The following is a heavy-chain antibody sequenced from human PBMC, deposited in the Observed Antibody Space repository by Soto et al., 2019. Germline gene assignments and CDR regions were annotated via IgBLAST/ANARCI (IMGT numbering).Heavy chain of an antibody. D-gene: IGHD3-10*01. CDR2: ISYSGYS. CDR3: ARHGFGPLHGLVDV. V-gene: IGHV4-59*08. Sequence: QVQFQESGPGLVKPSETLSLTCTVSGGSIDNYYCSWFRQPPGKGLEWIGYISYSGYSAYNFSLKRGVTMSMDTSKTQFYLTLESVTATDTAVYYCARHGFGPLHGLVDVWGQGTTVIVSS. CDR1: GGSIDNYY. J-gene: IGHJ6*02.